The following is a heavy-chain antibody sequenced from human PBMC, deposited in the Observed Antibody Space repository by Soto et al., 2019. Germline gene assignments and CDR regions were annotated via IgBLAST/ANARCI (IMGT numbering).Heavy chain of an antibody. CDR2: IYYSGST. V-gene: IGHV4-31*03. Sequence: QVQLQESGPGLVKPSQTLSLTCTVSGGSISSGGYYWSWIRQHPGKGLEWIGYIYYSGSTYYNPSLKSRVTIPVDTSKNQFSLKLSSVTAADTAVYYCARAGGLFGVDYRKQYYYYYYMDVWGKGTTVTVSS. CDR1: GGSISSGGYY. CDR3: ARAGGLFGVDYRKQYYYYYYMDV. D-gene: IGHD4-4*01. J-gene: IGHJ6*03.